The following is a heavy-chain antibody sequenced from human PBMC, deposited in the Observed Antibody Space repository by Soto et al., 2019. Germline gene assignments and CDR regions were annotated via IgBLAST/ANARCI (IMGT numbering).Heavy chain of an antibody. Sequence: GPTLVNPTETLTLPCTVSGFSLSNARMGVSWIRQPPGKALEWLAHIFSNDEKSYSTSLKSRLTISKDTSKSQVVLTMTNMDPVDTATYYCARDFTYSGYDAFDIWGQGTMVTVSS. CDR1: GFSLSNARMG. V-gene: IGHV2-26*01. J-gene: IGHJ3*02. CDR3: ARDFTYSGYDAFDI. D-gene: IGHD5-12*01. CDR2: IFSNDEK.